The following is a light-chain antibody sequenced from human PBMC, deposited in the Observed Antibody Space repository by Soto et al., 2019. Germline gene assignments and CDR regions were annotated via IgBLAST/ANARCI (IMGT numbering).Light chain of an antibody. J-gene: IGLJ1*01. CDR3: SSYTSSTFYV. Sequence: QSVLTQPPSASGSPGQSVTISCTGTSSDVGGYNYVSWYQQHPGKAPKLMIYEVSNRPSGVSNRSSGSKSGNTASLTISGLQAEDEADYYCSSYTSSTFYVFGTGTKLTVL. CDR2: EVS. V-gene: IGLV2-14*01. CDR1: SSDVGGYNY.